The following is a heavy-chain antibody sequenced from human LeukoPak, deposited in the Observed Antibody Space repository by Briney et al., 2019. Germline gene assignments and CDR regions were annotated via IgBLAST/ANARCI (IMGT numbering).Heavy chain of an antibody. CDR2: INPNSGGT. Sequence: ASVKVSCKASGGTFSSYAISWVRQAPGQGLEWMGRINPNSGGTNYAQKFQGRVTMTRDTSISTAYMELSRLRSDDTAVYYCARDKYDFCADVWGQGTTVTVSS. D-gene: IGHD3-3*01. CDR3: ARDKYDFCADV. CDR1: GGTFSSYA. J-gene: IGHJ6*02. V-gene: IGHV1-2*06.